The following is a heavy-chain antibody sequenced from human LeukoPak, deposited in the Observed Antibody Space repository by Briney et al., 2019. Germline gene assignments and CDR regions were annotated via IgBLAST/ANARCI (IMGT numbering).Heavy chain of an antibody. CDR2: IYYSGST. CDR1: GGSISSYY. J-gene: IGHJ6*03. Sequence: PSATLSLTCTVSGGSISSYYWSWIRQPPGKGLAWLGHIYYSGSTNYNPSLKSRVTISVDTSKNQFSLKLSSVTAADTAVYYCARGSPRYYYYYYMDVWGKGTTVTVSS. CDR3: ARGSPRYYYYYYMDV. V-gene: IGHV4-59*12.